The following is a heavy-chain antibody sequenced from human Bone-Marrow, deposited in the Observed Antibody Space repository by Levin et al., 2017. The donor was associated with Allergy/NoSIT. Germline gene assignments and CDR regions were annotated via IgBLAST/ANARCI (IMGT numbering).Heavy chain of an antibody. Sequence: GESLKISCTASGFTFGDYAMSWFRQAPGKGLEWVGFIRSKAYGGTTEYAASVKGRFTISRDDSKSIAYLQMNSLKTEDTAVYYCTRDLHRKRGYDYSGYWGQGTLVTVSS. CDR1: GFTFGDYA. CDR3: TRDLHRKRGYDYSGY. CDR2: IRSKAYGGTT. J-gene: IGHJ4*02. V-gene: IGHV3-49*03. D-gene: IGHD5-12*01.